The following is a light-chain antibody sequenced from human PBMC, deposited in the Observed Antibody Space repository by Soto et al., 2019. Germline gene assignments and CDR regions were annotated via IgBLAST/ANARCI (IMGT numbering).Light chain of an antibody. CDR2: DVT. CDR1: SSDVGTYNY. CDR3: CSYTGPDSCVV. Sequence: QSVLTQPPSVSGSPGQSVTISCTGTSSDVGTYNYVSWYQRHPDKAPKLMIYDVTKRPSGVPDRFSGSKSGTTASLTISGLQAEDEADYYCCSYTGPDSCVVFGGGTKLTVL. J-gene: IGLJ3*02. V-gene: IGLV2-11*01.